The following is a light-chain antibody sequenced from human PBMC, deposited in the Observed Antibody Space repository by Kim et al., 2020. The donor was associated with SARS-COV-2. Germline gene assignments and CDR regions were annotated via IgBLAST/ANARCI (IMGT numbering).Light chain of an antibody. V-gene: IGLV3-1*01. CDR1: RSGNKY. CDR2: QDE. Sequence: SYELTQPPSVSVSPGQTASITCSGDRSGNKYVCWYQKKPDQSPVVVMYQDERRPSGIPERFSGSNSGNTATLTISGTQAMDEADYYCQVWESTTTVFGGG. J-gene: IGLJ2*01. CDR3: QVWESTTTV.